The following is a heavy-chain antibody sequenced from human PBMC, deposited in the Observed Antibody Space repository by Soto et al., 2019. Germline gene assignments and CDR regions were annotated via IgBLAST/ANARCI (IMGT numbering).Heavy chain of an antibody. CDR1: GGTFSNYA. D-gene: IGHD6-19*01. CDR2: IVPIFGTT. CDR3: ARVEAVAGLYNYHGLDV. V-gene: IGHV1-69*12. Sequence: QVQLVQSGAEVKKPGSSVKVSCKVSGGTFSNYAIDWVRLAPGHGLEWMGGIVPIFGTTYYTQKFQGRATIIAGDSTTTAYLVMSSLRSDDTAIYYCARVEAVAGLYNYHGLDVWGQGTAVTVSS. J-gene: IGHJ6*02.